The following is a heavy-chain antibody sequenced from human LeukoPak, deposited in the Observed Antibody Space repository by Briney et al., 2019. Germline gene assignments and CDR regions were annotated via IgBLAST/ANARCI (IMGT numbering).Heavy chain of an antibody. Sequence: GGSLRLSCAASGFTFSNAWMSWVRQAPGKGLEWVGRIKSKTDGGTTDYAAPVKGRFTISRDDSKNTLYLQMNSLKTEDTAVYYCTTISRPGIAVAGPTGYFQHWGQGTLVTVSS. CDR1: GFTFSNAW. J-gene: IGHJ1*01. V-gene: IGHV3-15*01. CDR3: TTISRPGIAVAGPTGYFQH. CDR2: IKSKTDGGTT. D-gene: IGHD6-19*01.